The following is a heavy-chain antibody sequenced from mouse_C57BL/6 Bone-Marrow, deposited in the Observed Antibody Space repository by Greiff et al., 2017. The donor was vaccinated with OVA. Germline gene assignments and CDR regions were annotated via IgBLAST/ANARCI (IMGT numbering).Heavy chain of an antibody. D-gene: IGHD2-1*01. V-gene: IGHV1-12*01. CDR2: IYPGNGDT. CDR3: ASPGDYYGNYGGAMDY. J-gene: IGHJ4*01. Sequence: LQQSGAELVRPGASVKMSCKASGYTFTSYNMHWVKQTPRQGLEWIGAIYPGNGDTSYNQKFKGKATLTVDNSSSTASMQLSSLTSEYSSVYFCASPGDYYGNYGGAMDYWGQGTSVTVSS. CDR1: GYTFTSYN.